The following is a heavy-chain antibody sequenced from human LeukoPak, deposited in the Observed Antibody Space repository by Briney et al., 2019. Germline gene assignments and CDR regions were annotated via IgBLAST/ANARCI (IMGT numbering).Heavy chain of an antibody. Sequence: GGSLRLSCAASGFTFSSYAMHWVRQAPGKGLEWVAVISYDGSNKYYADSVKGRFTISRDNAKNSLYLQMNSLRAEDTALYHCARERRFGEFDYWGQGTLVTVSS. J-gene: IGHJ4*02. CDR2: ISYDGSNK. D-gene: IGHD3-10*01. CDR1: GFTFSSYA. CDR3: ARERRFGEFDY. V-gene: IGHV3-30-3*01.